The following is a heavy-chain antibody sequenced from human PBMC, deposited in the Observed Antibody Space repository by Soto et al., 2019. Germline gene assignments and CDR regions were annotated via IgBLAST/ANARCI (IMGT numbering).Heavy chain of an antibody. V-gene: IGHV4-34*01. J-gene: IGHJ6*02. CDR1: GGAFSGFY. CDR3: ARGRSSWYRRGSYYYYGMDV. Sequence: QEQLQQWGAGLLKPSETLSLTCVVYGGAFSGFYWTWIRQPPGKGLEWIGEIDHSESTNYNPPNKSRVTISVDTSKNQVSLKLSSVTAADTAVYYCARGRSSWYRRGSYYYYGMDVWGQGTAVTVSS. CDR2: IDHSEST. D-gene: IGHD6-13*01.